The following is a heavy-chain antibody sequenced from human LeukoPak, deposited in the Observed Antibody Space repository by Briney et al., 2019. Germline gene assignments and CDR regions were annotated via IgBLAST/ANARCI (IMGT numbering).Heavy chain of an antibody. CDR1: GGSISSSSYY. D-gene: IGHD5-12*01. CDR2: VYYSGNT. J-gene: IGHJ4*02. CDR3: ATYPYSGRSGWQALDY. V-gene: IGHV4-39*01. Sequence: SETLSLTCTVPGGSISSSSYYWGWIRQPPGKGLEWIGNVYYSGNTYYNPSLRSRVTMSVDTSKNQFSLRLNSVTAADTAVYYCATYPYSGRSGWQALDYWGQGALVTVSS.